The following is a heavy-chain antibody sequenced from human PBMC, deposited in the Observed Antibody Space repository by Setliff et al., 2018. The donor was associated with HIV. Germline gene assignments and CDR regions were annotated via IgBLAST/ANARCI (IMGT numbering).Heavy chain of an antibody. V-gene: IGHV1-2*06. CDR3: ARDPPAAMQLERPFDY. CDR1: GYSFTGCY. D-gene: IGHD1-1*01. J-gene: IGHJ4*02. CDR2: INPDSGAT. Sequence: ASVKVSCKASGYSFTGCYIHWVRQAPGQGLEWIGRINPDSGATKYAQKFLGRITMTRDTSITTAYLELSRLRADDTAVYFCARDPPAAMQLERPFDYWGQGTLVTVSS.